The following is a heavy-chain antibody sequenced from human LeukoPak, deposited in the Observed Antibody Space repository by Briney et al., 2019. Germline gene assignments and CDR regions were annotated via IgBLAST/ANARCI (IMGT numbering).Heavy chain of an antibody. CDR1: GYRFITYW. J-gene: IGHJ3*02. CDR3: ARHSVVTPKPDDAFDI. V-gene: IGHV5-51*01. D-gene: IGHD4-23*01. CDR2: IYPGDSDT. Sequence: GESLKISCKGSGYRFITYWIGWVRQMPGKGPEWMGIIYPGDSDTTYSPSFQGQVTISADKSISTAYLQWSSLKASDTAMYYCARHSVVTPKPDDAFDIWGQGTMVTVSS.